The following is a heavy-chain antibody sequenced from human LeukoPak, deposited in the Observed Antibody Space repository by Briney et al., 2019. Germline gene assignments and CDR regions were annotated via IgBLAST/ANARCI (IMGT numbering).Heavy chain of an antibody. Sequence: ASVKVSCKASGYTFTGYYMHWVRQAPGQGLEWMGWINPNSGGTNYAHKFQGRVTMTRDTSISTAYMELSRLRSDDTAVYYCARVVPSSYLPPYYYDSSGYYPFDYWGQGTLVTVSS. D-gene: IGHD3-22*01. CDR1: GYTFTGYY. J-gene: IGHJ4*02. V-gene: IGHV1-2*07. CDR3: ARVVPSSYLPPYYYDSSGYYPFDY. CDR2: INPNSGGT.